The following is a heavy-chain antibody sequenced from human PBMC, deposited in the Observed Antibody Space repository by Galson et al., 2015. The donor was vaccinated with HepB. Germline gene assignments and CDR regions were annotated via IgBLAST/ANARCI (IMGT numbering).Heavy chain of an antibody. CDR2: IYYSGST. Sequence: LRLSCAASGFTFSSYSMNWIRQAPGKGLEWIGYIYYSGSTYYNPSLKSRVTISVDTSKNQFSLKLSSVTAADTAVYYCAREAWIRREFDYWGQGTLVTVSS. V-gene: IGHV4-30-4*08. D-gene: IGHD5-18*01. CDR1: GFTFSSYS. J-gene: IGHJ4*02. CDR3: AREAWIRREFDY.